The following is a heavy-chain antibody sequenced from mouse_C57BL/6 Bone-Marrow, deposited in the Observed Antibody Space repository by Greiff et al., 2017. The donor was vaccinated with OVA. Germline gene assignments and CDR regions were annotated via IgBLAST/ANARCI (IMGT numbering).Heavy chain of an antibody. V-gene: IGHV6-3*01. CDR1: GFTFSNYW. Sequence: EVKVEESGGGLVQPGGSMKLSCVASGFTFSNYWMNWVRQSPEKGLEWVAQIRLKSDNYATHYAESVKGRFTISRDDSKSIVYLQMNNVRAEDTGSYYCTGTETLAYWGQGTLVTVSA. CDR3: TGTETLAY. CDR2: IRLKSDNYAT. J-gene: IGHJ3*01.